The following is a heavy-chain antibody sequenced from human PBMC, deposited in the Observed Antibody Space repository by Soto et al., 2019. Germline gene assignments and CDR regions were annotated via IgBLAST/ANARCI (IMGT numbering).Heavy chain of an antibody. CDR2: VNFSGST. CDR1: GGSVSSGSYQ. J-gene: IGHJ6*01. CDR3: ARLQFYDFWSGSDPMDV. V-gene: IGHV4-61*01. D-gene: IGHD3-3*01. Sequence: QVQLQESGPGLVKPSETLSLTCTVSGGSVSSGSYQWSWIRQSPGKGLEWIGYVNFSGSTKYNPSLKSRVTISVDTSKNQFSLKLTSVTAADTALYFCARLQFYDFWSGSDPMDVW.